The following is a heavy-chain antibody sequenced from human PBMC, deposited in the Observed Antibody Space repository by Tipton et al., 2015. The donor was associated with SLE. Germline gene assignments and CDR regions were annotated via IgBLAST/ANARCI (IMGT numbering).Heavy chain of an antibody. D-gene: IGHD3-3*01. CDR3: ARGTSYYNSLY. V-gene: IGHV4-59*01. J-gene: IGHJ4*02. CDR2: IYDSGST. Sequence: TLSLTCTVSGASINTYYWSWVRQPPGKGLEWIGYIYDSGSTKYNPSLKSRVTISVDTSKNQLSLRLNSVTAADTAVYFCARGTSYYNSLYWGQGTLVTVSS. CDR1: GASINTYY.